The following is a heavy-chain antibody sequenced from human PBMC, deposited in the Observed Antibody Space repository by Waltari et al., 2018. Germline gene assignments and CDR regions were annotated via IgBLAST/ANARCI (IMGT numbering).Heavy chain of an antibody. CDR1: GFNFSSSG. CDR3: AKVHTPWLAPVYFDY. D-gene: IGHD6-19*01. CDR2: MSFDGTYI. V-gene: IGHV3-30*18. Sequence: QVQLVESGGGVVQPGRSLRLSCSASGFNFSSSGIHWVRQAPGKGLEWVAVMSFDGTYIYYTDSVEGRFTISRDNSKSTLYLQMNNLRTEDTAVYYCAKVHTPWLAPVYFDYWGQGTLVTVSS. J-gene: IGHJ4*02.